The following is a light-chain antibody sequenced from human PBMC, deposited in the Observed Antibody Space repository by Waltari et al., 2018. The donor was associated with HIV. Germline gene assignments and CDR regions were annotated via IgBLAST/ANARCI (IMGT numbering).Light chain of an antibody. V-gene: IGKV3-11*01. CDR3: QQRSDRPPSIT. J-gene: IGKJ5*01. CDR1: QSVRYS. Sequence: EIILTQSPATLSLSPGQRATLSCRASQSVRYSIAWYQQKPGHSPRLLIWDTSDRASGIPPRFSGSGSGTDFTLTITSLEPEDFAVYYCQQRSDRPPSITFGQGTRLEIK. CDR2: DTS.